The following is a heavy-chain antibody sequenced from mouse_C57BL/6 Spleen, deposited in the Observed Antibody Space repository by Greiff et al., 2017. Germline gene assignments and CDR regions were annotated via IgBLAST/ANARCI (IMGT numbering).Heavy chain of an antibody. V-gene: IGHV1-69*01. CDR2: IDPSDSYT. J-gene: IGHJ2*01. CDR1: GYTFPSYW. Sequence: QVQLQQPGAELVMPGASVKLSCKASGYTFPSYWMHWVKQRPGQGLEWIGEIDPSDSYTNSNQKFTGKSTLTVDKSSSTAYMQLSSLTSEYSAVYYCARWAYYYGSSYFDCWGQGTTRTVSS. D-gene: IGHD1-1*01. CDR3: ARWAYYYGSSYFDC.